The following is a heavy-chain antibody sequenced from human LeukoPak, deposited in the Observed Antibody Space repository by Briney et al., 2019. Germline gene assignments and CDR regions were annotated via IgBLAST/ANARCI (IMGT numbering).Heavy chain of an antibody. D-gene: IGHD3-3*01. CDR3: ARGRGSARSSLFDF. Sequence: ASVKVSCKASGYTFTGYYMHWVRQAPGQGLEWMAITNPSGGSASYAQKFQGRVTITKDTSKNQVVLTMTNMDPVDTGTYYCARGRGSARSSLFDFWGQGTLVTVSS. V-gene: IGHV1-46*03. J-gene: IGHJ4*02. CDR1: GYTFTGYY. CDR2: TNPSGGSA.